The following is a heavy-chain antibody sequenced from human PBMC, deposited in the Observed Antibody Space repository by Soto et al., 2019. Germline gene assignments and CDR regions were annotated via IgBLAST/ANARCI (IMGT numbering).Heavy chain of an antibody. V-gene: IGHV3-23*01. CDR1: GFTFSTYA. Sequence: PGGSLRLSCAASGFTFSTYAMSWVRQAPGKGLDWVSSISSSGDSTKYADSVKGRFTISRDNSKNTLYLQMNNLRAADTAIYYCAKTGYCRGTNCYAPFDPWGQGTLVTVSS. D-gene: IGHD2-2*01. CDR2: ISSSGDST. CDR3: AKTGYCRGTNCYAPFDP. J-gene: IGHJ5*02.